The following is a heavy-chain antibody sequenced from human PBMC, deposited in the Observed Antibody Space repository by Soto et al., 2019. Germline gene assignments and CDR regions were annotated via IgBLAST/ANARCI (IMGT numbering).Heavy chain of an antibody. CDR3: ARAYCGGDCYTTRVEWFDP. D-gene: IGHD2-21*02. J-gene: IGHJ5*02. CDR2: IYYSGST. Sequence: SETLSLTCTVSGGSISSYYWSWIRQPPGKGLEWIGYIYYSGSTNYNPSLKSRVTISVDTSKNQFSLELSSVTAADTAVYYCARAYCGGDCYTTRVEWFDPWGQGTLVTVSS. V-gene: IGHV4-59*01. CDR1: GGSISSYY.